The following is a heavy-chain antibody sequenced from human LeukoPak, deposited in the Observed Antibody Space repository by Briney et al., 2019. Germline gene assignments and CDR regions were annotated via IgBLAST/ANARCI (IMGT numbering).Heavy chain of an antibody. V-gene: IGHV3-30-3*01. CDR3: ASSYSSSWFPGYFDY. CDR2: ISYDGSNK. J-gene: IGHJ4*02. CDR1: GFTFSSYA. D-gene: IGHD6-13*01. Sequence: PGGSLRLSCAASGFTFSSYAMHWVRQAPGKGLEWVAVISYDGSNKYYADSVKGRFTISRDNSKNTLYLQMNSLRAEDTAVYYCASSYSSSWFPGYFDYWGQGTLVTVSS.